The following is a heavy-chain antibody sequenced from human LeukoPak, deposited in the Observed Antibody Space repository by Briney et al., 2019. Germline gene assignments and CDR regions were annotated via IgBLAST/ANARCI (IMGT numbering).Heavy chain of an antibody. CDR3: AKNGDRGAYCSGGSCYPYYYYYMDV. J-gene: IGHJ6*03. D-gene: IGHD2-15*01. Sequence: PGGSLRLSCVVSGFTVSSNYMSWVRQAPGKGLEWVSVMYSAGFTYYADSVKGRFTISRDNSKNTLYLQMNSLRAEDTAIYYCAKNGDRGAYCSGGSCYPYYYYYMDVWGKGTTVTISS. V-gene: IGHV3-53*01. CDR1: GFTVSSNY. CDR2: MYSAGFT.